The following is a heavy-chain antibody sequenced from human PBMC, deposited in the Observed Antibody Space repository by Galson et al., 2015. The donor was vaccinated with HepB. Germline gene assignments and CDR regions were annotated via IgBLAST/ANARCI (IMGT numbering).Heavy chain of an antibody. CDR3: ARDQVLWFGSDEGGMDV. Sequence: SLRLSCAASGFTFSRYWMHWVRQAPGKGLVWVSRINSDGRSTSSADSVKGRFTISSDNAKNTMYLQMNSLRAEDTAVYYCARDQVLWFGSDEGGMDVWGQGTTVTVSS. J-gene: IGHJ6*02. CDR1: GFTFSRYW. CDR2: INSDGRST. D-gene: IGHD3-10*01. V-gene: IGHV3-74*01.